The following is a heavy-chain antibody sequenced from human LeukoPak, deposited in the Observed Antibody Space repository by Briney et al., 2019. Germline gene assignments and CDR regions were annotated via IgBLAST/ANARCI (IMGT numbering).Heavy chain of an antibody. CDR2: IRAYNGNT. CDR3: ARGGIYEQWLVKLGY. J-gene: IGHJ4*02. V-gene: IGHV1-18*01. Sequence: GASVKVSCKASGYTSTSYGISWVRQAPGQGLEWMGWIRAYNGNTNYAQKLQGRVTMTTNTSTSTAYMELRSLRSDDTAVYYCARGGIYEQWLVKLGYWGQGTLVTVSP. CDR1: GYTSTSYG. D-gene: IGHD6-19*01.